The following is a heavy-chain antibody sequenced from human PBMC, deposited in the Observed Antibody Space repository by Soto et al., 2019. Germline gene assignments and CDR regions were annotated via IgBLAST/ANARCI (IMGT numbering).Heavy chain of an antibody. CDR1: GGSINSGVYS. D-gene: IGHD3-22*01. Sequence: PSVTLSLTCAVSGGSINSGVYSWSWIRQPPGKGLEWIGYIYHSGSTYYNPSLKSRVTISVDRSKNQFSLKLSSVTAADTAVYYCARGVYYYDRSNAFDIWGQGTMVTVSS. CDR2: IYHSGST. V-gene: IGHV4-30-2*01. CDR3: ARGVYYYDRSNAFDI. J-gene: IGHJ3*02.